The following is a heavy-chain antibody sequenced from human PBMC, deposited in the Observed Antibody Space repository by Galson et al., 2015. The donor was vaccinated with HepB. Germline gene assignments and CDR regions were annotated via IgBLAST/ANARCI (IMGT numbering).Heavy chain of an antibody. D-gene: IGHD4-17*01. CDR2: ISYDGSNK. J-gene: IGHJ4*02. CDR3: ARTEYGDYGGHLRD. V-gene: IGHV3-30-3*01. Sequence: SLRLSCAASGFTFSSYAMHWVRQAPGKGLEWVAVISYDGSNKYYADSVKGRFTISRDNSKNTLYLQMNSLRAEDTAVYYCARTEYGDYGGHLRDWGQGTLVTVSS. CDR1: GFTFSSYA.